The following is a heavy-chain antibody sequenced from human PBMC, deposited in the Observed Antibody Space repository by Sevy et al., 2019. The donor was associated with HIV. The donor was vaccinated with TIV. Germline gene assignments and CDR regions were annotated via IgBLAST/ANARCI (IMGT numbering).Heavy chain of an antibody. CDR1: GRTFSNYA. J-gene: IGHJ4*02. Sequence: ASVKFSCKASGRTFSNYAINWVRQGPGQGLEWMGGIIPMFGTANYVQKFQGRVTITADESTKTAYMELSSLRSEDTAVYYCARSISWYASFDSWGQGTLVTVSS. CDR3: ARSISWYASFDS. D-gene: IGHD6-13*01. V-gene: IGHV1-69*13. CDR2: IIPMFGTA.